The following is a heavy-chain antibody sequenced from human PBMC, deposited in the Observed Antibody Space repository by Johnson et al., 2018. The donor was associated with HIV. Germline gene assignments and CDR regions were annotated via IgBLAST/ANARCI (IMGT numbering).Heavy chain of an antibody. J-gene: IGHJ3*02. V-gene: IGHV3-30*02. CDR1: GFTFSSYG. CDR3: ATSVEQWLVWNAFDI. D-gene: IGHD6-19*01. CDR2: IRYDGSNK. Sequence: VESGGGVVQPGGSLRLSCAASGFTFSSYGMHWVRQAPGKGLEWVAFIRYDGSNKYYADSVKGRFTISRDNSKNTLYLQMNSLRAEDTAVYYCATSVEQWLVWNAFDIWGQGTMVTVSS.